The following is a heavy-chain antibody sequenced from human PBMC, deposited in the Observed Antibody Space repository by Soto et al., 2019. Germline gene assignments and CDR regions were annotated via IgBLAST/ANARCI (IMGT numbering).Heavy chain of an antibody. CDR2: FSGSGGNI. V-gene: IGHV3-23*01. Sequence: GGSLRLSCVASGFTFSTHAMSWVRQAPGKGLEWVSTFSGSGGNIYYAESVKGRLTISRDDSKNTLYLQMNSLRVEDTAVYYCAKDPPWTVGPLAMDVWGQGTTGTVS. D-gene: IGHD2-2*01. J-gene: IGHJ6*02. CDR3: AKDPPWTVGPLAMDV. CDR1: GFTFSTHA.